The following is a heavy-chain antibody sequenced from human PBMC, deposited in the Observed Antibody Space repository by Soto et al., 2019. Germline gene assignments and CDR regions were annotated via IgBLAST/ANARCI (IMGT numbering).Heavy chain of an antibody. D-gene: IGHD3-22*01. Sequence: GALRLSCAASGFTFSDYYMSWIRQAPGKGLEWVSYIGSSDNIIYYADSVKGRFTISRDNAKNSLYLQMNSLRAEDTAVYYCARDLGYYESSGYFDYWGQGTLVTVSS. CDR2: IGSSDNII. CDR3: ARDLGYYESSGYFDY. V-gene: IGHV3-11*01. J-gene: IGHJ4*02. CDR1: GFTFSDYY.